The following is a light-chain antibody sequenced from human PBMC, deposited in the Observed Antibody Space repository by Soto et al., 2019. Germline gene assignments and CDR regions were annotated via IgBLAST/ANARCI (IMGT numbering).Light chain of an antibody. J-gene: IGLJ3*02. CDR2: EVS. CDR3: SSYAGSTVLM. CDR1: GPDVGGYNY. Sequence: QSALTQPASVSGSPGQSITLSCTGSGPDVGGYNYVSWYQQFPGDATKLIIFEVSNRPSGVSDLFSASKSGNTATLVIAGLPRDDAAVYYCSSYAGSTVLMFGGGTKLTVL. V-gene: IGLV2-14*01.